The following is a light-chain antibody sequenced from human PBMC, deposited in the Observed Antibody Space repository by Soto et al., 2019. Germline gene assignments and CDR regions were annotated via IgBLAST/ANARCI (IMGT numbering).Light chain of an antibody. CDR3: QQYNSWPPLT. J-gene: IGKJ1*01. V-gene: IGKV3-15*01. Sequence: EIVMTQSPDTLSVYPGDRATLSCRASQTVSTNLAWYQQKPGQAPRLLIYGASTRATGVPDRFSGSGSRTEFTLTISSLQSEDFAVYYCQQYNSWPPLTFGQGTKVEIK. CDR2: GAS. CDR1: QTVSTN.